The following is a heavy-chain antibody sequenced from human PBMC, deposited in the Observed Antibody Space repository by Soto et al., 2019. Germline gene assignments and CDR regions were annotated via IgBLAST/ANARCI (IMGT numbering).Heavy chain of an antibody. CDR3: ARVGVGWLQSSDGIDY. D-gene: IGHD5-12*01. CDR2: IYYSGST. CDR1: GGSISSYY. Sequence: SETLSLTCTVSGGSISSYYWSWIRQPPGKGLEWIGYIYYSGSTNYNPSLTSRVTISVDTSKNQFSLKLSSVTAADTAVYYCARVGVGWLQSSDGIDYWGQGTLVTVSS. V-gene: IGHV4-59*13. J-gene: IGHJ4*02.